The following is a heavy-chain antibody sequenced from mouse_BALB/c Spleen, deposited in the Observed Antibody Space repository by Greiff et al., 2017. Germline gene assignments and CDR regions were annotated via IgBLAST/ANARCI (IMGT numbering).Heavy chain of an antibody. D-gene: IGHD1-1*01. J-gene: IGHJ2*01. V-gene: IGHV5-6-3*01. CDR3: ARDLLYYYGSSLDY. CDR2: INSNGGST. CDR1: GFTFSSYG. Sequence: EVQLQESGGGLVQPGGSLKLSCAASGFTFSSYGMSWVRQTPDKRLELVATINSNGGSTYYPDSVKGRFTISRDNAKNTLYLQMSSLKSEDTAMYYCARDLLYYYGSSLDYWGQGTTLTVSS.